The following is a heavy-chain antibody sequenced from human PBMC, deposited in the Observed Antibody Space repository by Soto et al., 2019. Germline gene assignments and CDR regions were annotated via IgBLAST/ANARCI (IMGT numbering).Heavy chain of an antibody. V-gene: IGHV4-34*01. D-gene: IGHD2-2*01. Sequence: SETLSLTCAVYGGSFSGYYWSWIRQPPGKGLEWIGEINHSGSTNYNPSLKSRVTIPVDTSKNQFSLKLSSVTAADTAVYYCARGRIVVVPAARGFYYYYGMDVWGQGTTVTVS. CDR2: INHSGST. J-gene: IGHJ6*02. CDR3: ARGRIVVVPAARGFYYYYGMDV. CDR1: GGSFSGYY.